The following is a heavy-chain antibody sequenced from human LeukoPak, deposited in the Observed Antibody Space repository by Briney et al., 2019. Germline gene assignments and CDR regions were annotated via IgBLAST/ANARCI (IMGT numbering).Heavy chain of an antibody. CDR1: GGSVSSGSYY. Sequence: SETLSLTCTVSGGSVSSGSYYWSWIRQPPGKGLEWIGYIYYSGSTNYNPSLKSRVTISVDTSKNQFSLKLSSVTAADTAVYYCASTVVVAATRSFDPWGQGTLVTVSS. J-gene: IGHJ5*02. V-gene: IGHV4-61*01. CDR2: IYYSGST. D-gene: IGHD2-15*01. CDR3: ASTVVVAATRSFDP.